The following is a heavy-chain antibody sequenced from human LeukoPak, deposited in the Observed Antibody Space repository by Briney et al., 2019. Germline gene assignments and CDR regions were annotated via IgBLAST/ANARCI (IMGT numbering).Heavy chain of an antibody. Sequence: ASVKVSCKASGYTFTNYYMHWVRQAPGQGLEWMGILNPSGGSPSYAQKFQGRVTMTRDMSTSTVYMELSSLRSEDTAVYYCARGRGVGGYPLCCDYWGQGTLVTVSS. CDR2: LNPSGGSP. CDR3: ARGRGVGGYPLCCDY. D-gene: IGHD3-10*01. J-gene: IGHJ4*02. V-gene: IGHV1-46*01. CDR1: GYTFTNYY.